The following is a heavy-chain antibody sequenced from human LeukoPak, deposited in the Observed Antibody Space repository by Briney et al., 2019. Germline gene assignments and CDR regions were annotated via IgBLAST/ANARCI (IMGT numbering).Heavy chain of an antibody. J-gene: IGHJ4*02. Sequence: ASVKVSCKASGYTFTSYYMHWVRQAPGQGLEWMGWINANSGGTNYAQKFQGRVTMTRDTSISTAYMELSRLRSDDTAVYYCARSGSAYDYPFDYWGQGTLVTVSS. CDR3: ARSGSAYDYPFDY. CDR1: GYTFTSYY. V-gene: IGHV1-2*02. CDR2: INANSGGT. D-gene: IGHD5-12*01.